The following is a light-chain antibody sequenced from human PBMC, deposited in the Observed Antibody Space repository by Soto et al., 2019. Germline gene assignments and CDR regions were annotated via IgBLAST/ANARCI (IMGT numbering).Light chain of an antibody. CDR1: QNISSW. J-gene: IGKJ1*01. CDR3: KQYNSYPT. V-gene: IGKV1-5*01. Sequence: DIQMTQSPSTLSASVGDRVTITCRASQNISSWLAWYQQKPGKAPKLLIYVASILECWFPPSFSGFGSGTEFSFPISSLQPDDFATYYCKQYNSYPTFGKGTK. CDR2: VAS.